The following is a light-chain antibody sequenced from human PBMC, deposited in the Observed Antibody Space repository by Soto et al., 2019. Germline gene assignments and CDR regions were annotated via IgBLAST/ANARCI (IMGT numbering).Light chain of an antibody. CDR2: KAS. J-gene: IGKJ2*01. CDR3: QQYNSYSYT. Sequence: DIQMSQSPSTLSASVGDRVTITCRASQSISSWLAWYQQKPGKAPKLLIYKASSLESGVPSRFSGSGSGTEFTLTISSLQLYDFATYYCQQYNSYSYTFGQGTKLEIK. CDR1: QSISSW. V-gene: IGKV1-5*03.